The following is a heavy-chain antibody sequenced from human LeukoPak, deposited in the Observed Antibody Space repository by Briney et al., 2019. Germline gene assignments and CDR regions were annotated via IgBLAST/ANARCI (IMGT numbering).Heavy chain of an antibody. CDR3: ARGMRITMVRGVIPHDY. Sequence: PGGSLRLSCAASGFTFSSYWMHWVRQAPGKGLVWVSRINSDGSSTSYADSVKGRFTISRDSAKNTLYLQMNSLRAEDTAVYYCARGMRITMVRGVIPHDYWGQGTLVTVSS. J-gene: IGHJ4*02. D-gene: IGHD3-10*01. CDR2: INSDGSST. CDR1: GFTFSSYW. V-gene: IGHV3-74*01.